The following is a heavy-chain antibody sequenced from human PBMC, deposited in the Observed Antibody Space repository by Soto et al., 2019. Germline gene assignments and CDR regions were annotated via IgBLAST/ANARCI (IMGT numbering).Heavy chain of an antibody. V-gene: IGHV1-46*01. J-gene: IGHJ6*02. CDR2: INPSGGST. CDR3: ARDFFVFWSGYPQIQNYYYYYGMDV. D-gene: IGHD3-3*01. Sequence: GASVKVSCKASGYTFTSYYMHWVRQAPGQGLEWMGIINPSGGSTSYAQKFQGRVTMTRDTSTSTVYMELSSLRSEDTAVCYCARDFFVFWSGYPQIQNYYYYYGMDVGAQGTTVTVSS. CDR1: GYTFTSYY.